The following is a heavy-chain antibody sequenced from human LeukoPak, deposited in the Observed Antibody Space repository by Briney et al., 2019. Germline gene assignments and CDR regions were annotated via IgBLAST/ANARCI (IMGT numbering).Heavy chain of an antibody. D-gene: IGHD3-22*01. V-gene: IGHV4-39*07. CDR2: IYYSGST. Sequence: SETLSLTCTVSGGSISSSSYYWGWIRQPPGKGLEWIGSIYYSGSTYYNPSLKSRVTMSVDTSKNQFSLKLSSVTAAVTAVYYCARDMGYDSSGYYFDCWGQGTLVTVSS. CDR1: GGSISSSSYY. J-gene: IGHJ4*02. CDR3: ARDMGYDSSGYYFDC.